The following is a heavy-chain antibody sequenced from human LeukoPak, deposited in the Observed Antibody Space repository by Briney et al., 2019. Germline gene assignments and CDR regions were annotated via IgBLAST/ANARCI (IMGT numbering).Heavy chain of an antibody. CDR1: GLTFADFN. CDR2: IKSNTYGGTI. CDR3: TSGGHVDY. V-gene: IGHV3-49*03. J-gene: IGHJ4*02. Sequence: GRSLRLSCTVSGLTFADFNMSWFRQAPGKGLEWVGFIKSNTYGGTIEYAASVRGRFTISRDDSKSIAYLKMDSLKTEDTAVYHSTSGGHVDYWGQGTLVTVSS.